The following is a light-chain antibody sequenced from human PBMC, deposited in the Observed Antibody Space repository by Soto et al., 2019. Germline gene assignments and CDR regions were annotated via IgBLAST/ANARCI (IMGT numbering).Light chain of an antibody. Sequence: QSVLTQPASVSGSPGQSITISCTGTSGDIGSYNRVSWYQQHPGKAPKLIIYEVTDRPSGVSNRFSGSKSGNTASLTISGLQAEDEDEYYCSSDTNINTRACVLGNGTKLTV. V-gene: IGLV2-14*01. J-gene: IGLJ6*01. CDR2: EVT. CDR1: SGDIGSYNR. CDR3: SSDTNINTRACV.